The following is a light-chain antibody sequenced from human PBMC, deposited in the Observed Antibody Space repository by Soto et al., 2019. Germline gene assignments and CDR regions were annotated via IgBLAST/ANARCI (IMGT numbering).Light chain of an antibody. V-gene: IGLV4-60*03. Sequence: QAVLTQPSYASASLGSSVSLTCTLSSRHSFYDIAWHQQRPGTAPRYLMKVEGSGNYDKGSGIPERFSGSSSGADRYLTISNLRSEDEGDYYCESWDSDNRVFGGGTKLTVL. CDR3: ESWDSDNRV. CDR2: VEGSGNY. J-gene: IGLJ3*02. CDR1: SRHSFYD.